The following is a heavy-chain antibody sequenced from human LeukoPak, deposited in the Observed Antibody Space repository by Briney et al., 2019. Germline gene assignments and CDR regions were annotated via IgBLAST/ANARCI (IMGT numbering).Heavy chain of an antibody. CDR2: INHSGST. D-gene: IGHD2-8*01. Sequence: SETLSLTCGVYGGSLSDYYWGWLRQPPGKGLEWIGEINHSGSTNYNPSLKSRVTISVDTSKNQFSLNLSSVTAADTAVYYCARSFRVSSSFLYWGQGTLVTVSS. V-gene: IGHV4-34*01. J-gene: IGHJ4*02. CDR1: GGSLSDYY. CDR3: ARSFRVSSSFLY.